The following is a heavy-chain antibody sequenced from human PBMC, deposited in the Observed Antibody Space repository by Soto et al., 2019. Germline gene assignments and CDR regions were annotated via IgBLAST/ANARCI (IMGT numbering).Heavy chain of an antibody. V-gene: IGHV4-31*03. CDR3: ARHRDGLGCYFDY. CDR2: IHHSGGT. CDR1: GGSISSGGHY. J-gene: IGHJ4*02. Sequence: QVPLQESGPGLMKPLQTLSLTCTVSGGSISSGGHYWTWIRQHPGKGLEWIGYIHHSGGTNYNPSHKSRSTIAVDTSKNQFSLKLNSVTAADTAVYYCARHRDGLGCYFDYWGQGSLVTVSS. D-gene: IGHD3-10*01.